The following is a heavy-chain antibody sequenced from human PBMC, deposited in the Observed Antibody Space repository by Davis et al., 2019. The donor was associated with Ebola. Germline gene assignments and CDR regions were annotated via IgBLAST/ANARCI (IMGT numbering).Heavy chain of an antibody. CDR3: AGLSGYDGFDY. V-gene: IGHV4-39*01. CDR1: GGSISSSSYY. J-gene: IGHJ4*02. D-gene: IGHD5-12*01. Sequence: SETLSLTCTVSGGSISSSSYYWGWIRQPPGKGLEWMGSIYYSGSTYYNPSLKSRVTISVDTSKNQFSLKLSSVTAADTAVYYCAGLSGYDGFDYWGQGTLVTVSS. CDR2: IYYSGST.